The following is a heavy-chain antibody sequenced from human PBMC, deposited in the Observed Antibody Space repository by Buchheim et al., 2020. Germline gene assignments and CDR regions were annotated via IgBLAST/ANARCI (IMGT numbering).Heavy chain of an antibody. D-gene: IGHD3-16*01. Sequence: QVQLQESGPGLVKPSQTLSLTCTVSGGSISTEDYYWTWIRQRPGKGLEWIGYIYHSGRTHLSPSLKSRVPISVDASDNQFSLDLTSVTSADTAVYFCARASVLTSFFDFWGRGTL. V-gene: IGHV4-31*03. J-gene: IGHJ4*01. CDR2: IYHSGRT. CDR3: ARASVLTSFFDF. CDR1: GGSISTEDYY.